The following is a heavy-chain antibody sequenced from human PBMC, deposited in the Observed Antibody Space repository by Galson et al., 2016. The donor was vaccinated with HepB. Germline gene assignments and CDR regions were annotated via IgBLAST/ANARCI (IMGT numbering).Heavy chain of an antibody. Sequence: TLSLTCAVSPYPTSGNYWWTWVRQSPAKGLEWIGEVSQSGTARYNPSLPSRVTISGDKSQNQFSLELNSVIAADTAVYYFARSPAYYSLDDWGPGILVAVSS. V-gene: IGHV4-4*02. CDR2: VSQSGTA. CDR3: ARSPAYYSLDD. J-gene: IGHJ4*02. D-gene: IGHD2-21*01. CDR1: PYPTSGNYW.